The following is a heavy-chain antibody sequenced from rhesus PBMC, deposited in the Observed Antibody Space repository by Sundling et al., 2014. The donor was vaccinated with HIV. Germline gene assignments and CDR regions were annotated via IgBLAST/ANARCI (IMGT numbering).Heavy chain of an antibody. CDR3: ARRDSGFYFDS. D-gene: IGHD3-34*01. Sequence: EVLLVESGGGLAKPGGSLRLSCAASGFTFSDYSMDWVRQAPGKGLEWVSRISNGGGSTWYADSVKGRFTISRENGKNTLYLQMDSLRAEDTAVYYCARRDSGFYFDSWGRGVLVTVSS. CDR1: GFTFSDYS. J-gene: IGHJ4*01. V-gene: IGHV3-178*01. CDR2: ISNGGGST.